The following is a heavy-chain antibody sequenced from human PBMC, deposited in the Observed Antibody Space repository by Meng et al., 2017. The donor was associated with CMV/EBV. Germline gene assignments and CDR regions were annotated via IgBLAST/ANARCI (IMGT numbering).Heavy chain of an antibody. J-gene: IGHJ6*02. CDR3: ARFGGPRKTGDEPYYYYGMGV. CDR1: GFTFSSYW. V-gene: IGHV3-7*03. CDR2: IKQDGSEK. Sequence: GESLKISCAASGFTFSSYWMSWVRQAPGKGLEWVANIKQDGSEKYYVDSVKGRFTISRDNAKNQVVLTMTNMDPVDTATYYCARFGGPRKTGDEPYYYYGMGVWGQGTTVTVSS. D-gene: IGHD3-10*01.